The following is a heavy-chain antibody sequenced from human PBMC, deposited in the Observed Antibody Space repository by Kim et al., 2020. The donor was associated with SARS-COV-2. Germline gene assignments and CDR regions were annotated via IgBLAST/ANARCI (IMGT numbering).Heavy chain of an antibody. Sequence: SETLSLTCTVSGGSISGYYWSWIRQPPGKGLECIGYVYYSGSTKYNPSLRSRVTISADTSKNQFSLRLNSVTAADTAVYYCARTIPAAGTYFDYWGQGTLVTVSS. CDR1: GGSISGYY. V-gene: IGHV4-59*08. CDR3: ARTIPAAGTYFDY. D-gene: IGHD6-13*01. CDR2: VYYSGST. J-gene: IGHJ4*02.